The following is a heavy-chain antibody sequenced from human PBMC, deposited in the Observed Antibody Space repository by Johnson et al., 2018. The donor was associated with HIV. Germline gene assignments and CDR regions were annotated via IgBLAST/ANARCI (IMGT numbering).Heavy chain of an antibody. D-gene: IGHD6-6*01. Sequence: VQLVDSGGGVVQPGRSLRLSCAASGFTFSSYAMHWVRQAPGKGLEWVPAISGSGGSTSYAESVKGRFTISRDNSKNPLYLQMNSLRAEDTAVYYCATAARLFDAFDIWGQGTMVTVSS. V-gene: IGHV3-23*04. J-gene: IGHJ3*02. CDR2: ISGSGGST. CDR3: ATAARLFDAFDI. CDR1: GFTFSSYA.